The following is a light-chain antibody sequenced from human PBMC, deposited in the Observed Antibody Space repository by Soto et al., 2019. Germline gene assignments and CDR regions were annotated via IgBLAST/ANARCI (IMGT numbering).Light chain of an antibody. V-gene: IGKV1-12*01. CDR2: ATS. J-gene: IGKJ1*01. CDR3: QQANSVPWT. Sequence: IQMTQSPSSVSASVGDRVILTCRASQRISSWLAWYHQRPGKAPKLLIYATSTLETGVPSRFSGSGSGRDFTLTISSLQPEDRGTYFCQQANSVPWTFGQGTKVEFK. CDR1: QRISSW.